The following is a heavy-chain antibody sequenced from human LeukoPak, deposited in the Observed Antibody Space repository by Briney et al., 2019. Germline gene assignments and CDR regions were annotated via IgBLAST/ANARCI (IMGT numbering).Heavy chain of an antibody. D-gene: IGHD2-21*02. V-gene: IGHV5-51*01. CDR2: IYPGDSDT. CDR3: ARLPYCGGDCYPNWFDP. Sequence: GESLKISCKGSGYSFTSYWIGWVRQMPGKGLEWMGIIYPGDSDTRYSPSFQGQVTISADKSISTAYLQWSSLKASDTAMYYCARLPYCGGDCYPNWFDPWGQGTLVTVSS. J-gene: IGHJ5*02. CDR1: GYSFTSYW.